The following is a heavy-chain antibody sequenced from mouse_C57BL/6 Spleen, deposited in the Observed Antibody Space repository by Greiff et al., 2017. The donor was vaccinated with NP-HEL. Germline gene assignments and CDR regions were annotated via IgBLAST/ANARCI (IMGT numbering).Heavy chain of an antibody. J-gene: IGHJ4*01. CDR3: TRRRYYYAMDY. CDR2: LDPSDSYT. CDR1: GYTFTSYW. Sequence: VQLQQSGAELVMPGASVKLSCKASGYTFTSYWMHWVKQRPGQGLEWIGELDPSDSYTNYNQKFKVKATLTVDKYSSTSYMQRSILTSEDSSVYYGTRRRYYYAMDYWGQGTSVTVSS. V-gene: IGHV1-69*01.